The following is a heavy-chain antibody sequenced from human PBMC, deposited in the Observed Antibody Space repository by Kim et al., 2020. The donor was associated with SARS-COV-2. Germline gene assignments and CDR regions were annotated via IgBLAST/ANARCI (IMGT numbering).Heavy chain of an antibody. CDR1: GGSFSGYY. CDR2: INHSGST. V-gene: IGHV4-34*01. D-gene: IGHD1-1*01. J-gene: IGHJ6*02. Sequence: SETLSLTCAVYGGSFSGYYWSWIRQPPGKGLEWIGEINHSGSTNYNPSLKSRVTISVDTSKNQFSLKLSSVTAADTAVYYCARSTTLAYYYYYYGMDVWGQGTTVTVSS. CDR3: ARSTTLAYYYYYYGMDV.